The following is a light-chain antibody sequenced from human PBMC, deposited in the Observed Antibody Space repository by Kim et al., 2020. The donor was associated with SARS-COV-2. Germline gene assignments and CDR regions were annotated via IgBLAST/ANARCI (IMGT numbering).Light chain of an antibody. CDR3: NSRDSSGNHPPWV. CDR1: SLRSYY. J-gene: IGLJ3*02. CDR2: GKN. V-gene: IGLV3-19*01. Sequence: SSELTQDPAVSVALGQTVRITCQGDSLRSYYASWYQQKPGQAPVLVIYGKNNRPSGIPDRFSGSSSGNTASLTITGAQAEDEADYYCNSRDSSGNHPPWVFGGGTKLTVL.